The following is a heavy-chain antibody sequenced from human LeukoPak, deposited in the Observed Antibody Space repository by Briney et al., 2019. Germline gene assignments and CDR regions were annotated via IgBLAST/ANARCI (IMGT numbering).Heavy chain of an antibody. V-gene: IGHV1-69*13. CDR2: IIPIFGTA. CDR3: ARAEERGSKGDY. D-gene: IGHD6-13*01. J-gene: IGHJ4*02. CDR1: GGTFSSYA. Sequence: PVASVKVSCKASGGTFSSYAISWVRQAPGQGLEWMGGIIPIFGTANYAQKFQGRVTITADESTSTAYMELSSLRSEDTAVYYCARAEERGSKGDYWGQGTLVTVSS.